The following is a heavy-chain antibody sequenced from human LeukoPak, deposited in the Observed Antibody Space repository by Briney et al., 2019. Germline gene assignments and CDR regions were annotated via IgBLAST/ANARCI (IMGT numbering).Heavy chain of an antibody. V-gene: IGHV4-34*01. D-gene: IGHD6-19*01. Sequence: SETLSLTCAVYGGSFSGYYWSWIRQPPGKGLEWIGEINHSGSTNYNPSLKSRVTISVDTSKNQFSLKLSSVTAADTAVYYCARAVAGCLWYWGQGTLVTVSP. J-gene: IGHJ4*02. CDR3: ARAVAGCLWY. CDR1: GGSFSGYY. CDR2: INHSGST.